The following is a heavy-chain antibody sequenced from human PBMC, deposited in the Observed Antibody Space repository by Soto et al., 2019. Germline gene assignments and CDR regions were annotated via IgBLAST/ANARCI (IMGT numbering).Heavy chain of an antibody. Sequence: GESLKISCKGPGHLFNNHWIGWVRQTPGKGLEWMGLIFTRDSETKTSPSFQGHVSLSVDNSINTVYLQWTSLKTTDTGIYFCARGYFDSGHGYDLWGQGTLVTSPQ. J-gene: IGHJ5*02. CDR3: ARGYFDSGHGYDL. CDR2: IFTRDSET. V-gene: IGHV5-51*01. CDR1: GHLFNNHW. D-gene: IGHD3-10*01.